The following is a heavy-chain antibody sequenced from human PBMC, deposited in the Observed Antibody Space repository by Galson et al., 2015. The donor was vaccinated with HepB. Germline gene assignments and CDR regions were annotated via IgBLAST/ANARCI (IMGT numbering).Heavy chain of an antibody. V-gene: IGHV3-23*01. CDR1: GFTFSSYA. Sequence: SLRLSCAASGFTFSSYAMSWVRQAPGKGLEWVSAISGSGGSKYYADSVKGRFTISRDNSKNTLYLQMNSLRAEDTAVYYCAKEGPYDILTGYYFDYWGQGTLVTVSS. CDR2: ISGSGGSK. CDR3: AKEGPYDILTGYYFDY. D-gene: IGHD3-9*01. J-gene: IGHJ4*02.